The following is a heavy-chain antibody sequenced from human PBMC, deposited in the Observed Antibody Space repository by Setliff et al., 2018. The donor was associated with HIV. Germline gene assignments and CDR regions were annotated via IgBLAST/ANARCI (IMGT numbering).Heavy chain of an antibody. Sequence: ASVKVSCKASGYTFTGYYMHWVRQAPGQGLEWMGWINPNSGGTNYAQKFQGRVTMTRDTSISTAYMELSRPRSDDTAVYYCARGWGLSYYYDSSGYTPFDYWGQGTLVTVSS. CDR3: ARGWGLSYYYDSSGYTPFDY. J-gene: IGHJ4*02. D-gene: IGHD3-22*01. V-gene: IGHV1-2*02. CDR1: GYTFTGYY. CDR2: INPNSGGT.